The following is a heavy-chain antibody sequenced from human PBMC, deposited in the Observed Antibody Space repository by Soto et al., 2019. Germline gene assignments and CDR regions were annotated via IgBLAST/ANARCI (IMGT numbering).Heavy chain of an antibody. CDR2: IYYSGST. J-gene: IGHJ4*02. CDR1: GGSMNTYY. D-gene: IGHD3-22*01. Sequence: SETLSLTCTVSGGSMNTYYWGWFRQPPGKGLEWVGYIYYSGSTTYSPSLKSRVTISVDTSKDQFSLKLDSVTAADTAVYYCARLGGCYQAFDQWGQGSLVSVSS. CDR3: ARLGGCYQAFDQ. V-gene: IGHV4-59*08.